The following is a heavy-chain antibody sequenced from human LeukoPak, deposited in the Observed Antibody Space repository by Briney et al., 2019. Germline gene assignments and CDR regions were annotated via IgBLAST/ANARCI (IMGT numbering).Heavy chain of an antibody. J-gene: IGHJ4*02. CDR3: AKGSRSGDSCYVDY. V-gene: IGHV3-21*04. CDR1: GFTFSSYS. CDR2: ISSSSSYI. D-gene: IGHD2-15*01. Sequence: PGGSLRLSCAASGFTFSSYSMNWVRQAPGKGLEWVSSISSSSSYIYYADSVKGRFTISRDNSKNTLYLQMNSLRAEDTAVYYCAKGSRSGDSCYVDYWGQGTLVTVSS.